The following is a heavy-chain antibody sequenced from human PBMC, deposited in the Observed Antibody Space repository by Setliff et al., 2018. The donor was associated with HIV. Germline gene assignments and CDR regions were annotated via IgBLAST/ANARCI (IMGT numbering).Heavy chain of an antibody. Sequence: ASVKVSCKASGYTFTRYYIHWVRQAPGQGLEWMGIINPSGGGTTYAQTFQDRVTMSRDTSTSTVYMELSSLRSEDTAVYYCAREALHAGGWRGAFVIWGQGTMVTVAS. D-gene: IGHD6-19*01. CDR2: INPSGGGT. CDR3: AREALHAGGWRGAFVI. J-gene: IGHJ3*02. CDR1: GYTFTRYY. V-gene: IGHV1-46*01.